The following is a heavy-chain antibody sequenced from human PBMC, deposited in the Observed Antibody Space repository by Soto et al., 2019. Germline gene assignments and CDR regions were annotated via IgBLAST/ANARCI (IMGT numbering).Heavy chain of an antibody. V-gene: IGHV3-7*01. J-gene: IGHJ3*02. CDR3: AIGIAAAGRDAFDI. Sequence: PGGSLRLSCTASGFTFGDSTMNWVRQAPGKGLEWVANIKQDGSEKYYVDSVKGRFTISRDNAKNSLYLQMNSLRAEDTAVYYCAIGIAAAGRDAFDIWGQGTMVTVSS. D-gene: IGHD6-13*01. CDR2: IKQDGSEK. CDR1: GFTFGDST.